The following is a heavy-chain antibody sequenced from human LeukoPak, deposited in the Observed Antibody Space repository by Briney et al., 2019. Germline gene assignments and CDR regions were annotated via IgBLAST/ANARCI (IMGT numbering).Heavy chain of an antibody. V-gene: IGHV4-4*07. CDR2: IYTSGST. CDR1: GGSISSYY. CDR3: ARDAGYCSGGSCWFDY. Sequence: SETLSLTCTVSGGSISSYYWSWIRQPAVKGLEWIGRIYTSGSTNYNPSLKSRVTMSVDTSKNQFSLKLSSVTAADTAVYYCARDAGYCSGGSCWFDYWGQGTLVTVSS. J-gene: IGHJ4*02. D-gene: IGHD2-15*01.